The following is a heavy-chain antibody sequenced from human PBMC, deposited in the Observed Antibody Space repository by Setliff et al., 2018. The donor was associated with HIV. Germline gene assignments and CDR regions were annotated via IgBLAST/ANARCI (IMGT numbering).Heavy chain of an antibody. CDR1: GDSVSSNSVA. CDR3: ARDRGISSFET. D-gene: IGHD3-10*01. Sequence: SQTLSLTCAISGDSVSSNSVAWNWIRQSPSRGLEWLGRTYYRSTWRYGYADSVRSRITINPDTSKNQFSMQLNSVTPEDAAVYFCARDRGISSFETWGQGTMVTVSS. V-gene: IGHV6-1*01. J-gene: IGHJ3*02. CDR2: TYYRSTWRY.